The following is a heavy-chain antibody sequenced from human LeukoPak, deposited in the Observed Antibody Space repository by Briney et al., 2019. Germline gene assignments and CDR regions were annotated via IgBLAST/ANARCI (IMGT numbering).Heavy chain of an antibody. Sequence: GGSLRLSCGPSVFTFNIYSIMCVPATPGGGVEGVSSISCWCGSTYYADSVKGRVTVSRENSKNTLYLQMNSLRAEDTAVYYCAKYGVLRYFEYFDYWGQGTLVTVSS. CDR2: ISCWCGST. J-gene: IGHJ4*02. V-gene: IGHV3-23*01. CDR3: AKYGVLRYFEYFDY. D-gene: IGHD3-9*01. CDR1: VFTFNIYS.